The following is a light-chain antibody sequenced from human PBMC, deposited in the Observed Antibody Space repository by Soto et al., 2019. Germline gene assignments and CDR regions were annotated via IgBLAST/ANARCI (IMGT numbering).Light chain of an antibody. V-gene: IGKV3-20*01. CDR2: AAS. CDR1: QSVGSRF. Sequence: ETSLTQSRVNPPLSPGSRDTLSCSVSQSVGSRFLAWYQQKPGQAPRLLIYAASTRATAVPDRFSGSGSGTEFTLTISSLQPDDFATYYCQQLYSYPLTFGGGTKVDI. J-gene: IGKJ4*01. CDR3: QQLYSYPLT.